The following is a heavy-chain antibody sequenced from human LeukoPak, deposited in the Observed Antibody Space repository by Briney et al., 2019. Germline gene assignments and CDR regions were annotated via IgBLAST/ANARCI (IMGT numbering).Heavy chain of an antibody. CDR2: ISAYNGKT. Sequence: GASVKVSCKASSYTFGNYGISWVRQAPGQGLEWVGWISAYNGKTEYAQRLQGRVTMTKDTSTNTAYMELRSLRSDDTAVYYCVGDGDYDSGGHWVSDEAFDIWGQGTLVTVSS. V-gene: IGHV1-18*01. CDR1: SYTFGNYG. CDR3: VGDGDYDSGGHWVSDEAFDI. D-gene: IGHD3-22*01. J-gene: IGHJ3*02.